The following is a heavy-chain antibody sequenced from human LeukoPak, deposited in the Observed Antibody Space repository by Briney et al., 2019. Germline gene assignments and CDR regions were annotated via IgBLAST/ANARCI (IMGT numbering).Heavy chain of an antibody. D-gene: IGHD2-2*01. CDR3: ANTHIVVVPAAAFDY. V-gene: IGHV3-23*01. J-gene: IGHJ4*02. CDR1: GFTFSTFA. CDR2: IFPSGGEI. Sequence: GGALRLSCAASGFTFSTFAMIWVRQPPGKGLEWVSSIFPSGGEIHYADSVRGRFTISRDNSKNTLYLQMNSLRAEDTAVYYCANTHIVVVPAAAFDYWGQGTLVTVSS.